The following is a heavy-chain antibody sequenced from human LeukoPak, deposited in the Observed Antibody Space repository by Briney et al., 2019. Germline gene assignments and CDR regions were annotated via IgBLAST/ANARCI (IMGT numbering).Heavy chain of an antibody. CDR3: ARFGYSYGPDAFDI. V-gene: IGHV4-34*01. D-gene: IGHD5-18*01. CDR1: GGSFSGYY. J-gene: IGHJ3*02. CDR2: INHSGST. Sequence: PSETLSLTCAVYGGSFSGYYWSWIRQPPGKGLEWIGEINHSGSTNYNPSLKSRVTISVDTSKNQFSLKLNSVTAADTAVYYCARFGYSYGPDAFDIWGQGTMVTVSS.